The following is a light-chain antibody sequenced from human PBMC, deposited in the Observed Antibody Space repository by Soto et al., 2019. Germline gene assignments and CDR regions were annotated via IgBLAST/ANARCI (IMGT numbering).Light chain of an antibody. J-gene: IGLJ1*01. CDR3: TSYTSSSTYV. V-gene: IGLV2-14*01. CDR2: EVN. CDR1: SSDVGGYNY. Sequence: QSVLTQPASVSGSPGQSITISCTGTSSDVGGYNYVSWHQQHPGKAPKLMIYEVNNRPSGVSNRFSGSKSGNTASLTISGLQAEDEADYYCTSYTSSSTYVFGTGTKVTVL.